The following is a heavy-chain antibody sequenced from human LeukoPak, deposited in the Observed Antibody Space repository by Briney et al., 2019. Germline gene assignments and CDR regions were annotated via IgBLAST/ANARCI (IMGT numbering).Heavy chain of an antibody. CDR3: ATEMDV. J-gene: IGHJ6*03. Sequence: ASVNVSCKASGYTFTGYYMHWVRQAPGQGLEWMGWINPNSGGTNYAQKFQGRVTMTRDTSTSTVYMELRSLRSEDSAVYYCATEMDVWGKGTTVTVSS. V-gene: IGHV1-2*02. CDR1: GYTFTGYY. CDR2: INPNSGGT.